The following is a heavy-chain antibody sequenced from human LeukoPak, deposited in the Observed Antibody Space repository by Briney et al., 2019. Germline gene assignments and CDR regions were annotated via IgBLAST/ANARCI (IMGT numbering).Heavy chain of an antibody. D-gene: IGHD3-16*01. V-gene: IGHV3-21*01. CDR3: ASYVWGSYYMGV. CDR1: GFTFSSYS. J-gene: IGHJ6*03. Sequence: PGGSLRLSCAASGFTFSSYSMNWVRQAPGKGLEWVSSISGSSSYIFYADSVKGRFTISRDNAKNSLYLQMNSLRAEDTAVYYCASYVWGSYYMGVWGKGTTVTVSS. CDR2: ISGSSSYI.